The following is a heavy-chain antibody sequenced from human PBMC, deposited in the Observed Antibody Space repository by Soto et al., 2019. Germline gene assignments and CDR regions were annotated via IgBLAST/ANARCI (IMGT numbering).Heavy chain of an antibody. Sequence: QVTVKESGPVLVKPTETLTLTCTVSGFSLSNAGLGVSWIRQPPGKALEWLAHIFSNDEKSYSTSLKSRRTLSKDTSKSQVVLTMTNLDPVDTATYYCASTYSTSWYWFDPWGQGTLVTVSS. CDR1: GFSLSNAGLG. CDR2: IFSNDEK. CDR3: ASTYSTSWYWFDP. J-gene: IGHJ5*02. V-gene: IGHV2-26*04. D-gene: IGHD6-13*01.